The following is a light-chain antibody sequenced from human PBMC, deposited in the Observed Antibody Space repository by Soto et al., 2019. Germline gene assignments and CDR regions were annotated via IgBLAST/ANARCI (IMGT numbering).Light chain of an antibody. Sequence: QSALTQPPSASGSPGQSVTISCTGTSNDVGGFNYVSWYQQHPGKAPKLIIFEVIKRPSGVPGRFSGSKSGNTASLTVSGLQADDEADYYCSSYVGGNTAVFGGGTKLTVL. V-gene: IGLV2-8*01. CDR3: SSYVGGNTAV. CDR2: EVI. J-gene: IGLJ2*01. CDR1: SNDVGGFNY.